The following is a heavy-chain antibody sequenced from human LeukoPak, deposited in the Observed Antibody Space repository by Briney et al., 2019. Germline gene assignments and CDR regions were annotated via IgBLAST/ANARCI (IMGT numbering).Heavy chain of an antibody. D-gene: IGHD2/OR15-2a*01. V-gene: IGHV4-34*01. CDR1: GGSFSGYY. Sequence: SETLSLTCAVYGGSFSGYYWSWIRQPPGKGLEWIGEINHSGSTNYNPSLKSRVTISVDTSKNQFSLSLSSVTAADTAVYYCARLGYNHFYQNQIRPFDYWGQGTLVTVSS. CDR3: ARLGYNHFYQNQIRPFDY. CDR2: INHSGST. J-gene: IGHJ4*02.